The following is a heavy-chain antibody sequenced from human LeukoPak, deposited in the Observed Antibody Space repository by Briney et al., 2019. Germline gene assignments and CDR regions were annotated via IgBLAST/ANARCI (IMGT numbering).Heavy chain of an antibody. Sequence: PSETLSLTCSVSGGSIAVNHYYWGWIRQPPGKGLEWIGSGLYTGNTYSNPSFRSRVTISVDTSKNEFSLKMNSVTAADTAVYYCAREHRSSKYFDSWGQGALMIVSS. CDR3: AREHRSSKYFDS. J-gene: IGHJ4*02. V-gene: IGHV4-39*02. CDR1: GGSIAVNHYY. D-gene: IGHD6-6*01. CDR2: GLYTGNT.